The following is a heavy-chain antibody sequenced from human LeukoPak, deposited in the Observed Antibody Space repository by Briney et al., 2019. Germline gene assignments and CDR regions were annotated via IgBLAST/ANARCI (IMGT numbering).Heavy chain of an antibody. V-gene: IGHV4-30-4*02. CDR3: AREDYGDGLRLMGDAFDI. J-gene: IGHJ3*02. CDR2: IYYSGST. D-gene: IGHD4-17*01. CDR1: GGSISSGDYY. Sequence: SETLSLTCTVSGGSISSGDYYWSWIRQPPGKGLEWIGYIYYSGSTYYNPSLKSRVTISVDTSKNQFSLKLSSVTAADTAVYYCAREDYGDGLRLMGDAFDIWGQGTMVTVSS.